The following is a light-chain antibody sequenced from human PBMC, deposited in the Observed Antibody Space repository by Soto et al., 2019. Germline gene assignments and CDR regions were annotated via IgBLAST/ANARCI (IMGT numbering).Light chain of an antibody. CDR3: QQHGSSPIT. J-gene: IGKJ5*01. CDR2: AAS. V-gene: IGKV3-15*01. Sequence: TVMTQSPATLSVSPGERATLSCRASQGLGTNLAWYQQRPGQAPRLLIYAASTRATGVPARFSGSGSGTDFTLTISRLEPEDFAVYYCQQHGSSPITFGQGRRLEIK. CDR1: QGLGTN.